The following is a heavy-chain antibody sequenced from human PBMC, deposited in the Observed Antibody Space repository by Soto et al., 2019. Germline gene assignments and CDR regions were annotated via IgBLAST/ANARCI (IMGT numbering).Heavy chain of an antibody. CDR2: IISIFGTT. CDR3: ATPLAYAMRGWDGLDV. V-gene: IGHV1-69*01. D-gene: IGHD2-8*01. Sequence: QVQLVQSGAEAKKPGSSVKVSCKASGGTFSSYVIGWVRQAPGQGLEWMGGIISIFGTTHYAQRFQGRGTITADESPSTAYMELSSLRSEDTAAYYCATPLAYAMRGWDGLDVWGQGTTVTVSS. J-gene: IGHJ6*02. CDR1: GGTFSSYV.